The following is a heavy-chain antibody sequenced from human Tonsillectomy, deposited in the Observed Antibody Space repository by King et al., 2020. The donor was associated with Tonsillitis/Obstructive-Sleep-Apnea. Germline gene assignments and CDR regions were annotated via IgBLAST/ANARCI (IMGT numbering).Heavy chain of an antibody. Sequence: EVQLLESGGGLVQPGGSLRLSCAASGFTFSSYAMSWVRQAPGKGLEWVSAISGSGGSTYYADSVKGRFTISRDNSKNTLYLQMNSLRAEDTAVYYWAKGGGGGYYYYMDVWGKGTTVTVSS. D-gene: IGHD3-16*01. CDR3: AKGGGGGYYYYMDV. CDR2: ISGSGGST. V-gene: IGHV3-23*01. CDR1: GFTFSSYA. J-gene: IGHJ6*03.